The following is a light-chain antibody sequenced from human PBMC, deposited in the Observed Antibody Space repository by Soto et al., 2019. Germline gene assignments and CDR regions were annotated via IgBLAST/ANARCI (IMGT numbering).Light chain of an antibody. Sequence: EIVMTQSPATLSVSPGERATPSCRASQSVSNNLAWYQKKPGQAPRLLIYGASTRATGIPARFSGSGSGTEFTLTISSLQSEDFALYYCQQYNNWWTFGQGTRVDIK. V-gene: IGKV3-15*01. CDR2: GAS. CDR3: QQYNNWWT. J-gene: IGKJ1*01. CDR1: QSVSNN.